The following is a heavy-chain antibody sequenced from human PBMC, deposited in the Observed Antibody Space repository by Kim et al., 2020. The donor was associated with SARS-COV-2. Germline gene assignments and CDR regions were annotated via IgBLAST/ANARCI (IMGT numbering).Heavy chain of an antibody. CDR3: ARERRGGYNWDYYYYMDV. V-gene: IGHV3-11*01. J-gene: IGHJ6*03. Sequence: KGRFTIPRDKAKNSLYLQMNSLRAEDTAVYYCARERRGGYNWDYYYYMDVWGKGTTVTVSS. D-gene: IGHD5-12*01.